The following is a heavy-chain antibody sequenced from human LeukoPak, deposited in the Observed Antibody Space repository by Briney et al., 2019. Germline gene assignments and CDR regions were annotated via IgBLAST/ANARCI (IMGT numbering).Heavy chain of an antibody. CDR3: ARDLGDFGVVIPRGWFDP. J-gene: IGHJ5*02. CDR1: GGSISSGGYS. CDR2: IYYSGST. Sequence: SETLSLTCAVSGGSISSGGYSWSWIRQPPGKGLEWIGYIYYSGSTNYNPSLKSRVTISVDTSKNQFSLKLSSVTAADTAVYYCARDLGDFGVVIPRGWFDPWGQGTLVTVSS. D-gene: IGHD3-3*01. V-gene: IGHV4-61*08.